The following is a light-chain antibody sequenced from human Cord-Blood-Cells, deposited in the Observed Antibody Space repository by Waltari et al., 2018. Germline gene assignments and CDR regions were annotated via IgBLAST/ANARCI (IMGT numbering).Light chain of an antibody. Sequence: DIQMTQSPSSLSASVGDRVTITCRASQSISSYLNWYQQKPGKAPKLLIYAASSLQSGVPSRFSGSGSGTDFTLTISSLQPEDVATDYCQQSYSTPHTFGQGTKLEIK. V-gene: IGKV1-39*01. J-gene: IGKJ2*01. CDR2: AAS. CDR3: QQSYSTPHT. CDR1: QSISSY.